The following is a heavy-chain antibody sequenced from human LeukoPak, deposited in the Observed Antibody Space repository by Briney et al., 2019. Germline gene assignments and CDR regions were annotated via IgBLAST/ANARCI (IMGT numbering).Heavy chain of an antibody. CDR1: GYTFTSYA. D-gene: IGHD6-13*01. J-gene: IGHJ5*02. CDR2: INTNTGNP. V-gene: IGHV7-4-1*02. Sequence: GASVKVSCKASGYTFTSYAMNWVRQAPGQGLEWMGWINTNTGNPTYAQGFTGRFVFSLDTSVSTAYLQISSLKAEDTAVYYCTRGDSSSWFPQPEWFDPWGQGTLVTVSS. CDR3: TRGDSSSWFPQPEWFDP.